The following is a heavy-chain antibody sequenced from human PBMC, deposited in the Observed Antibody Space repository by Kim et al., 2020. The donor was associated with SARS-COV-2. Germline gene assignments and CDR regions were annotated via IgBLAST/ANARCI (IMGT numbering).Heavy chain of an antibody. CDR1: GGSFSGYY. V-gene: IGHV4-34*01. CDR3: ASNSRRAGY. CDR2: INHSGST. Sequence: SETLSLTCAVYGGSFSGYYWSWIRQPPGKGLEWIGEINHSGSTNYNPSLKSRVTISVDTSKNQFSLKLSSVTAADTAVYYCASNSRRAGYWGQGTLVTVSS. D-gene: IGHD6-13*01. J-gene: IGHJ4*02.